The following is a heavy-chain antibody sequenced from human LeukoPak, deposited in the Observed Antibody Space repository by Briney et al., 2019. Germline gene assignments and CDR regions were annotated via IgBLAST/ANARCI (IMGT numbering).Heavy chain of an antibody. D-gene: IGHD2-2*01. CDR2: ISTTGGST. V-gene: IGHV3-23*01. CDR1: GFTFSSYA. Sequence: GGSLRLSCAASGFTFSSYAMSWVRQAPGKGLEWVSGISTTGGSTSYADSVKGRFTISRDNSKNTLYLQMNNLRTEDTAIYYCARRDRLPDYWGQGTLVTVSS. CDR3: ARRDRLPDY. J-gene: IGHJ4*02.